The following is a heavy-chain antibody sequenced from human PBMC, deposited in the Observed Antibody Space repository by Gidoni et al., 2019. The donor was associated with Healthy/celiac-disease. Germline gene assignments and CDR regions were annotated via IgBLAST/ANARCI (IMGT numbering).Heavy chain of an antibody. CDR1: GLTVSNAL. V-gene: IGHV3-15*01. D-gene: IGHD6-6*01. J-gene: IGHJ4*02. CDR3: PTEYSSSSGFDY. Sequence: EVQLVESGGGLVKPGGARRLSCAASGLTVSNALMGWVRQAPGKGLEWVGRIKSKTAGGTTDYAAPVKGRFTISRDDSKNTLYLQMNSLKTEDTAVYYCPTEYSSSSGFDYWGQGTLVTVSS. CDR2: IKSKTAGGTT.